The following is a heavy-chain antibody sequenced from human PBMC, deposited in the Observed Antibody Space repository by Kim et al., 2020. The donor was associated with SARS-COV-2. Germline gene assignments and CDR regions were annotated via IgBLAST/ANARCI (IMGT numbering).Heavy chain of an antibody. V-gene: IGHV3-23*01. CDR2: ISGSGGST. D-gene: IGHD6-19*01. CDR3: AKDGPGGDQHSSGWYPRRATDAFDI. J-gene: IGHJ3*02. CDR1: GFTFSSYA. Sequence: GGSLRLSCAASGFTFSSYAMSWVRQAPGKGLEWVSAISGSGGSTYYADSVKGRFTISRDNSKNTLYLQMNSLRAEDTAVYYCAKDGPGGDQHSSGWYPRRATDAFDIWGQGTMVTVSS.